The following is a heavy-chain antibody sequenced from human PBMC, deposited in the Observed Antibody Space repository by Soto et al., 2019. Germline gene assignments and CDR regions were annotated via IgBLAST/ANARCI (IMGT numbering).Heavy chain of an antibody. D-gene: IGHD6-13*01. Sequence: GESLKISCKGSGYSFTSYWISWVRQMPGEGLEWMGRIDPSDSYTSYSPSFQGHVTISADKSISTAYLQWSSLKASDTAIYYCARLQPAAGDNDLTFDYWGQGTLGTVSS. J-gene: IGHJ4*02. CDR3: ARLQPAAGDNDLTFDY. V-gene: IGHV5-10-1*01. CDR2: IDPSDSYT. CDR1: GYSFTSYW.